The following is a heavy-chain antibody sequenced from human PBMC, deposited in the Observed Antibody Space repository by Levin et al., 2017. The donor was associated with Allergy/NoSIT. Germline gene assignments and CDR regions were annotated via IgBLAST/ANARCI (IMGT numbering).Heavy chain of an antibody. D-gene: IGHD2-15*01. CDR1: GFTFSSYA. CDR2: ISSDGGDI. CDR3: AKDLTNTGYCGGGSCYGIDY. V-gene: IGHV3-30*18. J-gene: IGHJ4*02. Sequence: GGSLRLSCAASGFTFSSYAMHWVRQAPGKGLEWVAFISSDGGDIFYVDSVKGRFTISRDNSRDTLYLQMNSLRAEDTAVYFCAKDLTNTGYCGGGSCYGIDYWGQGTLVTVSS.